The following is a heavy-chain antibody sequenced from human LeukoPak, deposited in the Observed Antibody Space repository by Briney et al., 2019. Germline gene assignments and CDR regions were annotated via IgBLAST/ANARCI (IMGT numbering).Heavy chain of an antibody. CDR2: INPSGGST. V-gene: IGHV1-46*01. J-gene: IGHJ4*02. D-gene: IGHD3-10*01. Sequence: ASVKVSCKASGYTFTSYYMHWVRQAPGQGLEWMGIINPSGGSTSYAQKFQGRVTMTRDMSTSTVYMELSSLRSEDTAVYYCAREKSTYYYGSGREPFDYWGQGTLVTVSS. CDR1: GYTFTSYY. CDR3: AREKSTYYYGSGREPFDY.